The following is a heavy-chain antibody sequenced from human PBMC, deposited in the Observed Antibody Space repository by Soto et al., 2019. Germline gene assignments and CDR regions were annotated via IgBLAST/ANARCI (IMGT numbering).Heavy chain of an antibody. V-gene: IGHV1-69*12. CDR3: AREEKYGDYSGLVNY. CDR2: IIPIFGTA. Sequence: QVQLVQSGAAVKKPGSSVKVSCKASGGTFSSYAISWVRQAPGQGLEWMGGIIPIFGTANYAQKFQGRVTITADESTSTAYMELSSLRSEDTAVYYCAREEKYGDYSGLVNYWGQGTLVTVSS. D-gene: IGHD4-17*01. CDR1: GGTFSSYA. J-gene: IGHJ4*02.